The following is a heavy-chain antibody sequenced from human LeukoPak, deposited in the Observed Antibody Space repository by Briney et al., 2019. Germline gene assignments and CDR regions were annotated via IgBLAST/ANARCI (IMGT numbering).Heavy chain of an antibody. J-gene: IGHJ3*02. CDR1: GYTFTGYY. CDR3: ARPEKGYSGSYRGGAFDI. D-gene: IGHD1-26*01. CDR2: INPNSGGT. Sequence: ASVEVSCKASGYTFTGYYMHWVRQAPGQGLEWMGWINPNSGGTNYAQKFQGRVTMTRDTSISTAYMELSRLRSDDTAVYYCARPEKGYSGSYRGGAFDIWGQGTMVTVSS. V-gene: IGHV1-2*02.